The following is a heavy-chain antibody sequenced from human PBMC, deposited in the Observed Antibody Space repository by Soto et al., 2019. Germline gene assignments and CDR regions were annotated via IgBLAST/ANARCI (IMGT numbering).Heavy chain of an antibody. J-gene: IGHJ4*02. CDR2: IIPILGIA. D-gene: IGHD5-12*01. Sequence: QVQLVQSGAEVKKPGSSVKVSCKASGGTFSSYTISWVRQAPGQGLEWMGRIIPILGIANYAQKFQGRVTITEDKATSTAYVELRSVGSEDTAVYYCARVLWDGYNSDFWGQGTLVTVAS. CDR1: GGTFSSYT. CDR3: ARVLWDGYNSDF. V-gene: IGHV1-69*02.